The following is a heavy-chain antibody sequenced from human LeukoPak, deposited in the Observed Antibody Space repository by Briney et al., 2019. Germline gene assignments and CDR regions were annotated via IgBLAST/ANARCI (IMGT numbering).Heavy chain of an antibody. D-gene: IGHD3-10*01. J-gene: IGHJ4*02. Sequence: GGSLRLSCAASGFTFNTYAMSWVRQAPGKGLEWVSGIGGSGSSTYYAESVKGRFTISRDNAKNSLYLQMNSLRAEDTAVYYCARGGSGSYYHLFDYWGQGTLVTVSS. V-gene: IGHV3-23*01. CDR3: ARGGSGSYYHLFDY. CDR1: GFTFNTYA. CDR2: IGGSGSST.